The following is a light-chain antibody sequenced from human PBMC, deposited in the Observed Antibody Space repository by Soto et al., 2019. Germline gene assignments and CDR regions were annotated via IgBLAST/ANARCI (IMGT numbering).Light chain of an antibody. CDR2: LGS. Sequence: DIVMTQSPLSLPVTPGEPASISCRSSQSLLHSNGYNYLDWYLQKAGQSPQLLIYLGSNRASGVPDRFSGSGSGTDFTLKISRVEAEDVGVYYCMQTLESRTFGQGTKVDIK. J-gene: IGKJ1*01. V-gene: IGKV2-28*01. CDR3: MQTLESRT. CDR1: QSLLHSNGYNY.